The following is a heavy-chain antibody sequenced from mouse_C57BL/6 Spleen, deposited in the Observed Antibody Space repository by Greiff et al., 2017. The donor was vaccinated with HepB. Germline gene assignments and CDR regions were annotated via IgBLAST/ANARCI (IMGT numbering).Heavy chain of an antibody. CDR3: ARLYGYDVGWFAD. D-gene: IGHD2-2*01. Sequence: EVKLMESGGGLVKPGGSLKLSCAASGFTFSSYAMSWVRQTPEKRLEWVATISDGGSYTYYPDNVKGRFTISRDNAKNNLYLQMSHLKSEDTAMYYCARLYGYDVGWFADWGQGTLVTVSA. CDR2: ISDGGSYT. V-gene: IGHV5-4*03. CDR1: GFTFSSYA. J-gene: IGHJ3*01.